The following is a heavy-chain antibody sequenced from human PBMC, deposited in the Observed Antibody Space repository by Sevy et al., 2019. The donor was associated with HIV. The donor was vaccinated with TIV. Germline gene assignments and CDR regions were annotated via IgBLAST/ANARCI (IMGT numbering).Heavy chain of an antibody. J-gene: IGHJ6*02. V-gene: IGHV1-18*01. Sequence: ASVKVSCKASGYTFTSYGISWVRQAPGQGLEWMGWISAYNGNTNYAQKLQGRVTMTTDTSTSTAYMELRSRRSDDTAVYYCASEGIPDYYGSGSSIYYYGMDVWGQGTTVTVSS. D-gene: IGHD3-10*01. CDR2: ISAYNGNT. CDR3: ASEGIPDYYGSGSSIYYYGMDV. CDR1: GYTFTSYG.